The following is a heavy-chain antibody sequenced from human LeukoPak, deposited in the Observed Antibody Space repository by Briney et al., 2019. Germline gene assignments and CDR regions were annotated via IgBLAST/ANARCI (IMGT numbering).Heavy chain of an antibody. D-gene: IGHD3-22*01. CDR3: AKDSGPYTRGYYGH. CDR2: ISGGGGTT. J-gene: IGHJ4*02. V-gene: IGHV3-23*01. CDR1: GFTFSSYA. Sequence: GGSLRLSCAASGFTFSSYAMSWVHQAPGKRLEWVSAISGGGGTTYYADSVKGRFTISRDNSKNTLFLQMNSLRAEDTAVYYCAKDSGPYTRGYYGHWGQGTLVTSST.